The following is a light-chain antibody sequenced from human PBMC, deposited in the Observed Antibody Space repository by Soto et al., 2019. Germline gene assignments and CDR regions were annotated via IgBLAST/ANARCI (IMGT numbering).Light chain of an antibody. CDR3: QQYGSSGT. J-gene: IGKJ1*01. Sequence: IMIKQTPGTPSLSPGERATLSFRASQSVSYYLAWYQQKPGQAPRLLIYGASNRATGIPDRFSGSGSGTDFTLTISRLEPEDSAVYYCQQYGSSGTFGQGTKVDI. V-gene: IGKV3-20*01. CDR1: QSVSYY. CDR2: GAS.